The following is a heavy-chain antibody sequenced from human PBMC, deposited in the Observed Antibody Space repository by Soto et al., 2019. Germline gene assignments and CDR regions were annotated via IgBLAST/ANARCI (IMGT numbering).Heavy chain of an antibody. J-gene: IGHJ5*02. CDR3: ARVIVPTTVTTSNWFDH. D-gene: IGHD4-17*01. CDR1: GYTFTTYY. CDR2: INPSGGST. Sequence: ASVKVSCKASGYTFTTYYIHWVRQAPGQGLEWMGIINPSGGSTNYAQKFQGRVTMTSDTSTSTVYMELSSLRTEDTAVYYCARVIVPTTVTTSNWFDHWGQGTLVTVSS. V-gene: IGHV1-46*01.